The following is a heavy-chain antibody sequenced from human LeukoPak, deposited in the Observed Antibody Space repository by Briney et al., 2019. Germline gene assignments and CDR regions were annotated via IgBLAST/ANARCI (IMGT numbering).Heavy chain of an antibody. V-gene: IGHV3-21*01. D-gene: IGHD3-9*01. CDR2: ISSSSSYI. Sequence: GGSLRLSCAASGFTFSSYSMNWVRQAPGKGLEWVSSISSSSSYIYYADSVKGRFTISRDNAKNSLYLQMNSLRAEDTAVYYCARGGQLRYFDWSRSYFDYWGQGTLVTVSS. CDR1: GFTFSSYS. CDR3: ARGGQLRYFDWSRSYFDY. J-gene: IGHJ4*02.